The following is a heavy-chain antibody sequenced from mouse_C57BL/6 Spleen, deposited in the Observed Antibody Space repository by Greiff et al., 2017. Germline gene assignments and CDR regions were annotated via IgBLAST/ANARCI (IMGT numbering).Heavy chain of an antibody. CDR3: ARWYYYGSSSRYFDY. J-gene: IGHJ1*03. V-gene: IGHV7-3*01. Sequence: DVKLVESGGGLVQPGGSLSLSCAASGFTFTDYYMSWVRQPPGKALEWLGFIRNKANGSTTEYSASVKGRFTISRDDSQSSLYLQMHALRAEDSAAYYCARWYYYGSSSRYFDYWGTGTTVTVSS. D-gene: IGHD1-1*01. CDR1: GFTFTDYY. CDR2: IRNKANGSTT.